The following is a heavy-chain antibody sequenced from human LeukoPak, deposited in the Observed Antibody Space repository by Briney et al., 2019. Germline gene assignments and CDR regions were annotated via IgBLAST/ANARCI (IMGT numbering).Heavy chain of an antibody. V-gene: IGHV1-18*01. J-gene: IGHJ4*02. CDR3: ARSLARYYYDSSGPIDY. CDR1: GYTFTSYG. Sequence: ASVKVSCKASGYTFTSYGISWVRQAPGQGLEWMGWISAYNGNTNYAQKLQGRVTMTTDTSTSTAYMELRSLRYDDTAVYYCARSLARYYYDSSGPIDYWGQGTLVTVSS. D-gene: IGHD3-22*01. CDR2: ISAYNGNT.